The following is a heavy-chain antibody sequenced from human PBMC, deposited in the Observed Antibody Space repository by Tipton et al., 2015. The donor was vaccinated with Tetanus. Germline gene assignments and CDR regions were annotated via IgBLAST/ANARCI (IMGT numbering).Heavy chain of an antibody. CDR1: GGSISSYY. D-gene: IGHD3-22*01. V-gene: IGHV4-59*01. CDR3: ASTSRPLVVISPFAFDI. J-gene: IGHJ3*02. CDR2: IYYSGST. Sequence: TLSLTCTVPGGSISSYYWSWIRQPPGKGLEWIGYIYYSGSTNYNPSLKSRVTISVDTSKNQFSLKLSSVTAADTAVYYCASTSRPLVVISPFAFDIWGQGTMVTISS.